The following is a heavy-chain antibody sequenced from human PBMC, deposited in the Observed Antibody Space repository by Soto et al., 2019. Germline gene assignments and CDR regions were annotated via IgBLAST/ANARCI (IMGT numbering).Heavy chain of an antibody. V-gene: IGHV4-30-4*01. J-gene: IGHJ4*02. CDR2: IYYSGST. CDR3: ARVKVATIIDY. Sequence: KPSETLSLTCTVSGGSISSGDYYWSWIRQPPGKGLEWIGYIYYSGSTYYNPSLKSRVTISVDTSKNQFSLKLSSVTAADTAVYYCARVKVATIIDYWGQGTLLTVSS. CDR1: GGSISSGDYY. D-gene: IGHD5-12*01.